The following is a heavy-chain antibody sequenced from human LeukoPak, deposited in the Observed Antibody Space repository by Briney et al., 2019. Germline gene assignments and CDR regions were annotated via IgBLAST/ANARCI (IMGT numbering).Heavy chain of an antibody. D-gene: IGHD3-10*02. V-gene: IGHV3-20*04. Sequence: GGSLRLSCAASGFTFDDYGMSWVRQAPGKGLEWVSGINWNGGSTGYADSVKGRFTISRENAKNSLYLQMNSLRAEDTAVYYCAELGITMIGGVWGKGTTVTISS. J-gene: IGHJ6*04. CDR3: AELGITMIGGV. CDR1: GFTFDDYG. CDR2: INWNGGST.